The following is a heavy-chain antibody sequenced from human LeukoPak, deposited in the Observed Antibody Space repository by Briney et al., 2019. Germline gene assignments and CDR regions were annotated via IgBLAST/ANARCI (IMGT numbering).Heavy chain of an antibody. J-gene: IGHJ5*02. CDR3: ASLPYYGFWSGYYTAGFDP. CDR2: IYTSGST. Sequence: SETLSLTCTVSGGSISSGSYYWSWIRQPAGKGLEWIGRIYTSGSTNYNPSLKSRVTISVDTSKNQFSLKLSSVTAADTAVYYCASLPYYGFWSGYYTAGFDPWGQGTLVTVSS. V-gene: IGHV4-61*02. D-gene: IGHD3-3*01. CDR1: GGSISSGSYY.